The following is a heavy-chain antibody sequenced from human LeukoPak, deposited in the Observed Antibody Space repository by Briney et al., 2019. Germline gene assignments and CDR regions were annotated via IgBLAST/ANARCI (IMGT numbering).Heavy chain of an antibody. CDR3: ARRPYGDYAMRAFDI. J-gene: IGHJ3*02. V-gene: IGHV1-69*04. CDR1: GGTFSRYA. Sequence: GASVKVSCKASGGTFSRYAISWVRQAPGQGLEWMGRIIPILGMTNYAQKFQGRVTITADKSTSTAFMELSSLRSEDTAVYYCARRPYGDYAMRAFDIWGQGTMVTVSS. CDR2: IIPILGMT. D-gene: IGHD4-17*01.